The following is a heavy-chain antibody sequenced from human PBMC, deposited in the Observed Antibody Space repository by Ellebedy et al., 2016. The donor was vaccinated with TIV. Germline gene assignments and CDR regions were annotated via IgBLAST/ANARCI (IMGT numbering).Heavy chain of an antibody. J-gene: IGHJ6*02. Sequence: PGESLKISCTASGFTFRDYFMSWIRQAPGTGLEWIAYISTNVRSSKYADSVKGRFTISRDNAKNSLYLQMDRLRAEDTAVYFCARDYYRGHGMDVWGQGTTVIVSS. CDR2: ISTNVRSS. V-gene: IGHV3-11*06. CDR3: ARDYYRGHGMDV. D-gene: IGHD3-22*01. CDR1: GFTFRDYF.